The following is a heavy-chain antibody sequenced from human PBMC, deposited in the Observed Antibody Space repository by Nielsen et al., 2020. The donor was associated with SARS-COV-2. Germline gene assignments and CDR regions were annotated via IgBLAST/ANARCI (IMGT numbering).Heavy chain of an antibody. J-gene: IGHJ5*02. CDR1: GFTFSSYA. D-gene: IGHD6-13*01. V-gene: IGHV3-23*01. Sequence: GGSLRLSCAASGFTFSSYAMSWVRQAPGKGLEWVSAISGSGGSTYYADSVKGRFTISRDNSKNTLYLQMNSLRAEDTAVYYCAKANTAGLIAAAGAWGQGTLVTVSS. CDR3: AKANTAGLIAAAGA. CDR2: ISGSGGST.